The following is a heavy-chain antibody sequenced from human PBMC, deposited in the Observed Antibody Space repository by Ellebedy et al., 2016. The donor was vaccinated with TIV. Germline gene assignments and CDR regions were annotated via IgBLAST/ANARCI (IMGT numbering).Heavy chain of an antibody. J-gene: IGHJ4*01. CDR3: ATRVGAAFDF. V-gene: IGHV5-51*01. CDR1: GYIFTTQW. CDR2: ISPGKSDT. D-gene: IGHD6-13*01. Sequence: GESLKISXKGSGYIFTTQWIGWVRQTPGKGLEWMGIISPGKSDTRYSPSFQGQVTMSVDGSSSTAFLEWTSLKSSDTAMYFCATRVGAAFDFWGHGTRVTVSS.